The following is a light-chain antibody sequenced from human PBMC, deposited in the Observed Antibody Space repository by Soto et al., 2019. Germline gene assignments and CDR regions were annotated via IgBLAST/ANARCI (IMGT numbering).Light chain of an antibody. CDR1: QSVSSN. V-gene: IGKV3-15*01. Sequence: EIVMTQSPATLSLSPGERATLSCRSSQSVSSNLAWYQQKPGQAPRLLIYGASTRATRIPARFSGSGSWTKFSLTISSRQSADFSVFYCDQYCKLPPWSFGRG. CDR2: GAS. CDR3: DQYCKLPPWS. J-gene: IGKJ1*01.